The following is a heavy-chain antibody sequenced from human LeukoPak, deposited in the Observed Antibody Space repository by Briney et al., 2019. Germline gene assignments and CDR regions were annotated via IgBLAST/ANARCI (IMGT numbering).Heavy chain of an antibody. D-gene: IGHD6-13*01. V-gene: IGHV3-23*01. Sequence: GGSLRLSCAASGFTFSSYAMSWVRLAPGKGLEWVSAISGSGGSTYYADSVKGRFTISRDNSKNTLYLQMNSLRAEDTAVYYCAKDYEEKLVQGWFDPWGQGTLVTVSS. CDR1: GFTFSSYA. J-gene: IGHJ5*02. CDR2: ISGSGGST. CDR3: AKDYEEKLVQGWFDP.